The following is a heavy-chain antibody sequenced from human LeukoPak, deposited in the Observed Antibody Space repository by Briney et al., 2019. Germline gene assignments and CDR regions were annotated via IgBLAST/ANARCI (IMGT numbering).Heavy chain of an antibody. CDR3: AKEKQWLVLISDAFDI. V-gene: IGHV3-23*01. CDR2: ISDSGGST. D-gene: IGHD6-19*01. CDR1: GFTFSSYA. Sequence: GGSLRLSCAASGFTFSSYAMSWVRQAPGKGLEWVSAISDSGGSTYYADSVKGRFTISRDNSKNTLYLQMNSLRAEDTAVYYCAKEKQWLVLISDAFDIWGQGTMVTVSS. J-gene: IGHJ3*02.